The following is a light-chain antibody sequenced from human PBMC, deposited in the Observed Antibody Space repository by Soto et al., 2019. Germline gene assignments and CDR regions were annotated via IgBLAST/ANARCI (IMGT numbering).Light chain of an antibody. V-gene: IGKV2D-29*02. CDR2: EVS. CDR3: MQSTQLPPT. Sequence: DVVMPQTPLSLSVAPGQPASISCKSSQSLLHITGETFLFWYLQKPGQSPQLLIYEVSTRVSGVPDRCSGSGSGTDFTLEISRVETDDVGIYYCMQSTQLPPTFGQGTRLGIE. J-gene: IGKJ5*01. CDR1: QSLLHITGETF.